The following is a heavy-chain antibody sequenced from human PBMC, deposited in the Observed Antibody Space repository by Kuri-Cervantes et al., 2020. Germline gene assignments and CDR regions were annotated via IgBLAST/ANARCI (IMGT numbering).Heavy chain of an antibody. CDR2: ISSDGSHK. CDR1: GFTFSFYP. Sequence: GGSLRLSCVASGFTFSFYPIHWVRQAPGKGLEWVALISSDGSHKIYADSVKGRFTISRDNSKNSLYLQMNSLRTEDTALYYCAKDIEGSSGCLDYWGQGTLVTVSS. V-gene: IGHV3-30*01. D-gene: IGHD3-22*01. CDR3: AKDIEGSSGCLDY. J-gene: IGHJ4*02.